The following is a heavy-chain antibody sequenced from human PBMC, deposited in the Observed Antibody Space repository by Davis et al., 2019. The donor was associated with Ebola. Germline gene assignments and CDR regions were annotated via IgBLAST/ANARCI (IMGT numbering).Heavy chain of an antibody. Sequence: SVKVSCKASGGTFSSYAISWVRQAPGQGLEWMGRIIPILGIANYAQKFQSRVTITADKSTSTAYMELSSLRSEDTAVYYCAREKVVTAVYYYYYGMDVWGQGTTVTVSS. V-gene: IGHV1-69*04. J-gene: IGHJ6*02. CDR2: IIPILGIA. CDR1: GGTFSSYA. D-gene: IGHD2-21*02. CDR3: AREKVVTAVYYYYYGMDV.